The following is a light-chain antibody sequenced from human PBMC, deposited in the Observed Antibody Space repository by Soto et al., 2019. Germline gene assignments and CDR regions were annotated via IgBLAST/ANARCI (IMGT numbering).Light chain of an antibody. V-gene: IGLV2-11*01. Sequence: QSVLIEPPCVSVSPGQSVTVSCTGTSSDVWSYDYVSWYRQHPGTVPKPMIYNVNTQPSGVPGRFSGSKSGDTASMTISGLRAEDEADFPSYVFETGTKVTVL. J-gene: IGLJ1*01. CDR3: YV. CDR1: SSDVWSYDY. CDR2: NVN.